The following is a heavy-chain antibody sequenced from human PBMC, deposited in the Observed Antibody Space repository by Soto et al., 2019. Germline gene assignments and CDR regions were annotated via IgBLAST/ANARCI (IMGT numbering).Heavy chain of an antibody. D-gene: IGHD7-27*01. CDR1: GGSISSSSYY. CDR2: IYYSGST. J-gene: IGHJ4*02. CDR3: ARPKRGMRRAAHNFDY. Sequence: SETLSLTCTVSGGSISSSSYYWGWIRQPPGKGLEWIGSIYYSGSTYYNPSLKSRVTISVDTSKNQFSLKLSSVTAADTDVYYCARPKRGMRRAAHNFDYWGQGNLVTVS. V-gene: IGHV4-39*01.